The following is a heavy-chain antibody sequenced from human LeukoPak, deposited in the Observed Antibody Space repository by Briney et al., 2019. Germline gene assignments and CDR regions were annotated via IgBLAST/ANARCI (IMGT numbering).Heavy chain of an antibody. Sequence: PGGSLRLSCVVSGFTFSSYAMSWVRQAPVKGLEWVSAISGSGGSTYYADSVKGRFTISRDNSKNMLYVQMNSLRAEDTAVYYCAKGVGTFDYWGQGTLVTVSS. CDR1: GFTFSSYA. J-gene: IGHJ4*02. CDR2: ISGSGGST. V-gene: IGHV3-23*01. D-gene: IGHD2-21*02. CDR3: AKGVGTFDY.